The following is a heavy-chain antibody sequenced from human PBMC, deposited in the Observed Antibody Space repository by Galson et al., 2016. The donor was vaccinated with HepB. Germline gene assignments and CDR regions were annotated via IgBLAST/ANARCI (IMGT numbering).Heavy chain of an antibody. CDR3: GKHGGFDY. J-gene: IGHJ4*02. D-gene: IGHD3-16*01. CDR2: ITRSGDAT. V-gene: IGHV3-23*01. CDR1: GFSFSNSG. Sequence: SLRLSCAASGFSFSNSGMSWVRQAPGRGLEWVSGITRSGDATHYVDFVKGRFTISRDNSENTLYLYMNNLTAGDTAIYYCGKHGGFDYWGQGALVTVSS.